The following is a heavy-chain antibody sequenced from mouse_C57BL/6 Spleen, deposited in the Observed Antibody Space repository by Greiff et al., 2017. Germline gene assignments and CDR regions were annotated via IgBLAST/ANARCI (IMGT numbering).Heavy chain of an antibody. CDR3: ARSLDSSVPFFAY. Sequence: VQLQQSGPELVKPGASVKISCKASGYTFTDYYMNWVKQSHGKSLEWIGDINPNNGGTSYNQKFKGKATLTVDKSSSTAYMELRSLTSEDSAVYYCARSLDSSVPFFAYWGQGTLVTVSA. V-gene: IGHV1-26*01. CDR2: INPNNGGT. D-gene: IGHD3-2*01. J-gene: IGHJ3*01. CDR1: GYTFTDYY.